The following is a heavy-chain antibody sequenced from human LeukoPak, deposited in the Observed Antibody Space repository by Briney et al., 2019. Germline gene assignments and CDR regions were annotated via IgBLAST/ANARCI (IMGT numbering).Heavy chain of an antibody. Sequence: GGSLRLSCAASGFTFSSYAMTWVRQAPGKGLEWVSAISGSGSTTYYADSVKGRFTISRDNSKNTLYLQMSSLRAEDTAVYYCAKVGDYYGSGKYSNFDYWGQGTLVTVSS. V-gene: IGHV3-23*01. CDR1: GFTFSSYA. D-gene: IGHD3-10*01. J-gene: IGHJ4*02. CDR3: AKVGDYYGSGKYSNFDY. CDR2: ISGSGSTT.